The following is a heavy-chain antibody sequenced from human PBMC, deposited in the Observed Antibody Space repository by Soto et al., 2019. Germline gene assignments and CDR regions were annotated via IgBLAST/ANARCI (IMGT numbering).Heavy chain of an antibody. CDR2: IYHSGST. V-gene: IGHV4-30-2*01. Sequence: PSETLSITCAVSGASISSGGYSWSWIRQPPGKGLEWIGYIYHSGSTYYNPSLKSRVTISVDRSKNQFSLKLSSVTAADTAVYYCARVHRLLPGTYYFDSWGQGTLVTVSS. CDR1: GASISSGGYS. D-gene: IGHD2-15*01. J-gene: IGHJ4*02. CDR3: ARVHRLLPGTYYFDS.